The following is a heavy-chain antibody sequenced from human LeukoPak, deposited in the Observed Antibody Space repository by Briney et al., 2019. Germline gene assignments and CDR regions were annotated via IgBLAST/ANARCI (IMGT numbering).Heavy chain of an antibody. Sequence: GGSLRLSCEASGFTFKNYGMSWVRQAPGKGLEWVSDINDIGSKTYYGDSMKGRVTVSRDNSKKAVYLQMNSLRAEDTAVYYCARDEAVAGSFDYWGQGTLVTVSS. CDR3: ARDEAVAGSFDY. D-gene: IGHD6-19*01. CDR1: GFTFKNYG. V-gene: IGHV3-23*01. CDR2: INDIGSKT. J-gene: IGHJ4*02.